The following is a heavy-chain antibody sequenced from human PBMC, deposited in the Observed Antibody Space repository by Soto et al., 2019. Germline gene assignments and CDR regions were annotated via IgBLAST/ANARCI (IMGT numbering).Heavy chain of an antibody. V-gene: IGHV3-30*18. Sequence: GGSLRLSCAASEFTFSSNGMQWVRQAAGKGLEWVAGISGDGSKRYYADSLKGRFTISRDNSKNMLHLQMNNLRPEDTAVYYCVKSAIMKDVLKDYYGMDLWGQGTTVTVSS. CDR3: VKSAIMKDVLKDYYGMDL. D-gene: IGHD2-8*01. CDR2: ISGDGSKR. J-gene: IGHJ6*02. CDR1: EFTFSSNG.